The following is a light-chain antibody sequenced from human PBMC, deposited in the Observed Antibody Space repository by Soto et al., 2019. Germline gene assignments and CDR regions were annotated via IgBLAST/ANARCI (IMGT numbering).Light chain of an antibody. J-gene: IGKJ1*01. CDR3: QYYSDYSWT. Sequence: AIQLTQSPSSLSASVGDRVTITCRASQGISSYLAWYQQKPGKAPKLLIYKASTLKSGVPSRFSGSRSATHFTLTISRLQPDDFATYYCQYYSDYSWTFGQGTKVDIK. CDR2: KAS. CDR1: QGISSY. V-gene: IGKV1D-13*01.